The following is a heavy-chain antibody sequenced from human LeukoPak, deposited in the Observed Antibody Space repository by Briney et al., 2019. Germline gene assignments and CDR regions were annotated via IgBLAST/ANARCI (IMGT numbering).Heavy chain of an antibody. CDR2: IYYSGST. CDR1: GGSISSYY. V-gene: IGHV4-59*01. J-gene: IGHJ6*03. Sequence: SETLSLTCTVSGGSISSYYWSWIRQPPGKGLEWIGYIYYSGSTNYNPSLKSRVTISVDTSKNQFSLKLSSVTAADTAVYYCAREVVVVLRGYYYYYMGVWGKGTTVTISS. CDR3: AREVVVVLRGYYYYYMGV. D-gene: IGHD2-2*01.